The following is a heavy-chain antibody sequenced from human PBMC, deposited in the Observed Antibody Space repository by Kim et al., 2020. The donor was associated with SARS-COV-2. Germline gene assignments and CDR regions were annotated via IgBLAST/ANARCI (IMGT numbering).Heavy chain of an antibody. Sequence: GGSLRLSCAASGFTFTSYWMHWVRQAPGKGLVWVSRINSDGSSTTCADSVKGRFTISRDNAKNTLYLQMNSLRAEDTAVYYCARNRLADCSGCSCLNWFDPWGQGTLVTVSS. CDR3: ARNRLADCSGCSCLNWFDP. D-gene: IGHD2-15*01. J-gene: IGHJ5*02. V-gene: IGHV3-74*01. CDR2: INSDGSST. CDR1: GFTFTSYW.